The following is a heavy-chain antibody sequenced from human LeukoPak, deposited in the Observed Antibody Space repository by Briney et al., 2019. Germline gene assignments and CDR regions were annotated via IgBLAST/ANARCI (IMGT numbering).Heavy chain of an antibody. Sequence: ASVKVSCKVSGYTLTELSIHWVRQAPGQGLEWMGWISAYNGNTNYAQKLQGRVTMTTDTSTSTAYMELRSLRSDDTAVYYCARDGWKYDREIDYWGQGTLVTLSS. D-gene: IGHD3-22*01. CDR3: ARDGWKYDREIDY. V-gene: IGHV1-18*01. J-gene: IGHJ4*02. CDR2: ISAYNGNT. CDR1: GYTLTELS.